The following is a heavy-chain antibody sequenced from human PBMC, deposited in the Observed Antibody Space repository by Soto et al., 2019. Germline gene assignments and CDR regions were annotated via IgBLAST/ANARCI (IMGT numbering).Heavy chain of an antibody. CDR2: INPNSGGT. CDR3: GRGERYYYYGMDV. CDR1: GYTFTGYY. Sequence: ASVKVSCKGSGYTFTGYYMRWGRQAPGQGLEWIGWINPNSGGTNYAQKFPGSVTMTRNTSLTAAYIELSRLGAEHTDIYYCGRGERYYYYGMDVWGQGTRVTVSS. J-gene: IGHJ6*01. D-gene: IGHD6-25*01. V-gene: IGHV1-2*02.